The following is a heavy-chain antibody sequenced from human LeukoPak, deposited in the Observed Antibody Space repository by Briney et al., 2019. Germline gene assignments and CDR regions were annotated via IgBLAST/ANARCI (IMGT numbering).Heavy chain of an antibody. J-gene: IGHJ4*02. D-gene: IGHD1-26*01. CDR1: GYTFTSYG. CDR2: ISAYNGNT. V-gene: IGHV1-18*01. Sequence: ASVKVSCKASGYTFTSYGISWVRQAPGQGLEWMGWISAYNGNTNYARKLQGRVTMTTDTSTSTAYMELRSLRSDDTAVYYCARAGGQWELLRDFDYWGQGTLVTVSS. CDR3: ARAGGQWELLRDFDY.